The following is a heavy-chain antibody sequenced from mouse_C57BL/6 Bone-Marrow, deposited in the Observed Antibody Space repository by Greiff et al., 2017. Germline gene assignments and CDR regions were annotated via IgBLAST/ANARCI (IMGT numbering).Heavy chain of an antibody. CDR1: GYTFTDYY. V-gene: IGHV1-75*01. J-gene: IGHJ2*01. CDR3: ARPEQLSFDY. Sequence: VKLMESGPELVKPGASVKISCKASGYTFTDYYINWVKQSTGQGLEWIGWIFPGCGSTYYNEKFKGKATLTVDQSSSTAYMLLSSLTSEDSAVYVCARPEQLSFDYWGQGTTLTVSS. CDR2: IFPGCGST. D-gene: IGHD3-2*02.